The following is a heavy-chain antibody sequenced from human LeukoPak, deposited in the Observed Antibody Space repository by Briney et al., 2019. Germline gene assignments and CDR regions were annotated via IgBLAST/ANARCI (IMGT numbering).Heavy chain of an antibody. CDR1: GGSFSGYY. D-gene: IGHD2-2*01. Sequence: SETLSLTCAVYGGSFSGYYWSWIRQPPGKGLEWIGEISHSGSTNYNPSLKSRVTISVDTSKNQFSLKLSSVTAADTAVYYCARGPPIGPAAMRGYFDYWGQGTLVTVSS. CDR2: ISHSGST. J-gene: IGHJ4*02. CDR3: ARGPPIGPAAMRGYFDY. V-gene: IGHV4-34*01.